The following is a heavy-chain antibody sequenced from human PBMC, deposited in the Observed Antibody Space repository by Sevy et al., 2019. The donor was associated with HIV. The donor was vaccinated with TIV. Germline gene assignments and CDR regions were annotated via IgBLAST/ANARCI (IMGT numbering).Heavy chain of an antibody. CDR3: ARGRQAYVVVVPSTGPFDY. D-gene: IGHD2-2*01. CDR2: INHTGSL. CDR1: GGSFSGYF. Sequence: SETLSLTCAVSGGSFSGYFWNWIRQSPGKGLEWIGEINHTGSLKYNPSLKSQVTISVDASKSQLSLHLRSGTAADTAVYYCARGRQAYVVVVPSTGPFDYWGRGTLVTVSS. J-gene: IGHJ4*02. V-gene: IGHV4-34*01.